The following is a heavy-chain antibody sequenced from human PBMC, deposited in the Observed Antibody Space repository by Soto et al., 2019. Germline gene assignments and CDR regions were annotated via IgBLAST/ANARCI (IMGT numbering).Heavy chain of an antibody. D-gene: IGHD2-15*01. V-gene: IGHV3-74*01. CDR3: AREFCSGGNCYSYYFDP. Sequence: PGGSLRLSCAASGLTFNRYWMPWVSHAPGKGLVWVSHINTEGTNSNYADSVKGRFTISRANAKSTLFLQMNSLRDEDAAVYYCAREFCSGGNCYSYYFDPWGQGIPVTVSS. CDR1: GLTFNRYW. CDR2: INTEGTNS. J-gene: IGHJ5*02.